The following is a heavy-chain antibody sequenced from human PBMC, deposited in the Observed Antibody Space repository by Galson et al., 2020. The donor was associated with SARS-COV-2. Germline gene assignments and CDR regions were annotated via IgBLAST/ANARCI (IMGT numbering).Heavy chain of an antibody. V-gene: IGHV5-51*01. CDR3: ARHTSGSGDD. D-gene: IGHD3-10*01. Sequence: KIGESLKISCKGSGYSFNNYWIGWVRQMPGRGLEWMGVIYPDDSKTRYSPSFEGQVTISADKSFNTAYLQWSSLKASDTAIYYCARHTSGSGDDWGQGSLVTVSS. CDR2: IYPDDSKT. J-gene: IGHJ4*02. CDR1: GYSFNNYW.